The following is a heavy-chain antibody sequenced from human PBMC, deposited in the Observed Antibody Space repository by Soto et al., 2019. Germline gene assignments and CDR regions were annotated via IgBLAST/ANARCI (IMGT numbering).Heavy chain of an antibody. CDR3: ARARIESGSYFSPYYYGMDV. V-gene: IGHV3-74*01. CDR2: INSDGSST. Sequence: GGSLRLSCAASGFTFSSYWMHWVRQAPGKGLVWFSRINSDGSSTSYADSVKGRFTISRDNAKSTLYLQMNSLRAEDTAVYYCARARIESGSYFSPYYYGMDVWGQGTTVTVSS. CDR1: GFTFSSYW. D-gene: IGHD1-26*01. J-gene: IGHJ6*02.